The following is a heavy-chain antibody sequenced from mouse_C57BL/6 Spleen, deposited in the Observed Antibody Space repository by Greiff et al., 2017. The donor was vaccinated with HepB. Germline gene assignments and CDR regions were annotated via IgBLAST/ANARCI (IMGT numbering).Heavy chain of an antibody. CDR1: GFTFSDYG. D-gene: IGHD1-1*01. CDR3: ARELRAAWFAY. J-gene: IGHJ3*01. V-gene: IGHV5-17*01. CDR2: ISSGSSTI. Sequence: EVNVVESGGGLVKPGGSLKLSCAASGFTFSDYGMHWVRQAPEKGLEWVAYISSGSSTIYYADTVKGRFTISRDNAKNTLFLQMTSLRSEDTAMYYCARELRAAWFAYWGQGTLVTVSA.